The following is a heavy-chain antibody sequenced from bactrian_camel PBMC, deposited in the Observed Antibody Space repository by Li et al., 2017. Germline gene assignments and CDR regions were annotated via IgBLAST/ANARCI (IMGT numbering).Heavy chain of an antibody. J-gene: IGHJ4*01. CDR1: GTTFIRP. CDR3: VALAWGFNY. Sequence: HVQLVESGGGLVESGGSLRLSCVVSGTTFIRPLSWVRQAPGKGLEWVASINGDGSSTYYPDSVKGRFTSSKGNTMNTAYLQMDSLKSEDTAQYYCVALAWGFNYWGQGTQVTVS. D-gene: IGHD1*01. CDR2: INGDGSST. V-gene: IGHV3-2*01.